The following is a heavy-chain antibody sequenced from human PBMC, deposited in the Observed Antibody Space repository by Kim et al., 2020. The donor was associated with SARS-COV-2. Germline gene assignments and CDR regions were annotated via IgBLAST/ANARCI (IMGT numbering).Heavy chain of an antibody. CDR2: ISRSSGTI. D-gene: IGHD2-2*03. J-gene: IGHJ6*02. V-gene: IGHV3-48*01. CDR1: GFTLVGYS. CDR3: ARIGYAAFLDV. Sequence: GGSLRLSCAASGFTLVGYSMNWVRQAPGKGLEWVSYISRSSGTISYADSVKGRFTISRDNAKNSLYLQMNSLRAEDTALFYCARIGYAAFLDVWG.